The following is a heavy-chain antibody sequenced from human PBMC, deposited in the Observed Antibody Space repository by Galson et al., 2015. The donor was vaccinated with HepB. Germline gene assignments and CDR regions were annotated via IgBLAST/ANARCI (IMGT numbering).Heavy chain of an antibody. J-gene: IGHJ3*02. CDR3: AVEAIPLGDAFDI. CDR2: IYYSGST. D-gene: IGHD5-24*01. CDR1: GGSISSSSYY. V-gene: IGHV4-39*01. Sequence: SETLSLTCTVSGGSISSSSYYWGWIRQPPGKGLEWIGSIYYSGSTYYNPSLKSRVTISVDTSKNQFSLKLSSVTAADTAGYYCAVEAIPLGDAFDIWGQGTMVTVSS.